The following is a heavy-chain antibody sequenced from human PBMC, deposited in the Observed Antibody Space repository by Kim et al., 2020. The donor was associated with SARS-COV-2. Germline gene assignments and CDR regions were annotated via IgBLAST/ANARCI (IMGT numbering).Heavy chain of an antibody. D-gene: IGHD4-17*01. CDR3: ARDSFVTTVLTQGYFDY. Sequence: VKGRFTISRDNSRNALYLQTNSLRAEDTAVYYCARDSFVTTVLTQGYFDYWGQGTLVTVSS. J-gene: IGHJ4*02. V-gene: IGHV3-23*01.